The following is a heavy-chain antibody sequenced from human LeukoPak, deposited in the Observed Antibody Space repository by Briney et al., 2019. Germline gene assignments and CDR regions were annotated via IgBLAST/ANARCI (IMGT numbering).Heavy chain of an antibody. CDR3: ARDKEQGSSSGSSFHF. CDR2: ISGSGGST. D-gene: IGHD1-26*01. V-gene: IGHV3-23*01. Sequence: GGSLRLSCAASGFTFSSYAMSWVRQAPGKGLEWVSAISGSGGSTYYADSVKGRFTISRDNSKNTLYLQMNSLRAEDTAVYYCARDKEQGSSSGSSFHFWGQGTMVTVSS. CDR1: GFTFSSYA. J-gene: IGHJ3*01.